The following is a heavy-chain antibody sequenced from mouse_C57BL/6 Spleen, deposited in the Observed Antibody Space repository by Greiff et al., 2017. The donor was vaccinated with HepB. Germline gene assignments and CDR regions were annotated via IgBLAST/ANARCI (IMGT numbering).Heavy chain of an antibody. V-gene: IGHV1-58*01. CDR2: IYIGNGYT. Sequence: VQLKESGAELVRPGSSVKMSCKTSGYTFTSYGINWVKQRPGQGLEWIGYIYIGNGYTEYNEKFKGKATLTADTSSSTAYMQLSSLTSEDSAIYFCAREENLRYYLFAYWGQGTLVTVSA. J-gene: IGHJ3*01. CDR3: AREENLRYYLFAY. D-gene: IGHD2-1*01. CDR1: GYTFTSYG.